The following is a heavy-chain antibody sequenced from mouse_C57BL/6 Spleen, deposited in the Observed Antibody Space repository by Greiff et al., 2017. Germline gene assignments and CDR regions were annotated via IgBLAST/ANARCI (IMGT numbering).Heavy chain of an antibody. D-gene: IGHD2-2*01. CDR2: IHPNSGST. CDR3: ARIRIAGYYYAMDY. Sequence: QVQLQQPGAELVKPGASVKLSCKASGYTFTSYWMHWVKQRTGQGLEWIGMIHPNSGSTNYNEKFKSKATLTVDKSSSTAYMDISRLTSEDSSVYFCARIRIAGYYYAMDYWGPGTSVTVSS. CDR1: GYTFTSYW. J-gene: IGHJ4*01. V-gene: IGHV1-64*01.